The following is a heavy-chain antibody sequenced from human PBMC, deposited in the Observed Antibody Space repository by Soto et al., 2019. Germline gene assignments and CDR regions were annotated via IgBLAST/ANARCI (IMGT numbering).Heavy chain of an antibody. CDR1: GGSISSGGYY. CDR2: IYYSGST. V-gene: IGHV4-31*03. D-gene: IGHD2-15*01. Sequence: QVQLQESGPGLVKPSQTLSLTCTVSGGSISSGGYYWSWIRQHPGKGLEWIGYIYYSGSTYYNPSLKSRVPISVDTCTIQSALKLVSVSAGDTAGYYCARGYCSVGSCPFDYWGQGTLVTVSS. J-gene: IGHJ4*02. CDR3: ARGYCSVGSCPFDY.